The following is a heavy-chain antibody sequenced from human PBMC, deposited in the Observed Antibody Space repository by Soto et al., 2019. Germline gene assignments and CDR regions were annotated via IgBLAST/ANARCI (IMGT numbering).Heavy chain of an antibody. D-gene: IGHD3-10*01. CDR3: TRLYNNFKFDP. CDR1: VFTFSGSA. CDR2: IKSKANNYAT. V-gene: IGHV3-73*01. Sequence: GSLRLSCAISVFTFSGSAIHWVRQASGKGLEWVGRIKSKANNYATAYTASVKGRFTISRDDSRNTAYLQMNSLRADDTAIYYCTRLYNNFKFDPWGQGTLVTVSS. J-gene: IGHJ5*02.